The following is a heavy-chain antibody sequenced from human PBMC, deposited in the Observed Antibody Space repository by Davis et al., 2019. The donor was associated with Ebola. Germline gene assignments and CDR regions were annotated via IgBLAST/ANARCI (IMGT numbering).Heavy chain of an antibody. Sequence: AASVKVSCKASGGTFSSYAISWVRQAPGQGLEWMGRIIPILGIANYAQKFQGRVTITADKSTSTAYMELSSLRSEDTAVYYCTRGIAVAGEFDYWGQGTLVTVSS. V-gene: IGHV1-69*04. CDR3: TRGIAVAGEFDY. CDR1: GGTFSSYA. J-gene: IGHJ4*02. D-gene: IGHD6-19*01. CDR2: IIPILGIA.